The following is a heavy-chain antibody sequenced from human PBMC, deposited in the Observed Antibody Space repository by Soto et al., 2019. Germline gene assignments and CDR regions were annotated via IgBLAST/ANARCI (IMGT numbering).Heavy chain of an antibody. CDR3: TTPTGYSSGWYAEY. Sequence: PGESLKISCKASGYSFTNYWIGWVRQVPGKGLEWLGNIYPTDSDTRYSPSFQGQVTITVDRSTTTTYLQWSNLKPSDTAMYYCTTPTGYSSGWYAEYWGQGTLVTVSS. CDR2: IYPTDSDT. D-gene: IGHD6-19*01. CDR1: GYSFTNYW. J-gene: IGHJ4*02. V-gene: IGHV5-51*01.